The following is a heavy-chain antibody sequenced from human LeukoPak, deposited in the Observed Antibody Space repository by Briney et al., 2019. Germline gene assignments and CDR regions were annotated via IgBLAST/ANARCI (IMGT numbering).Heavy chain of an antibody. V-gene: IGHV4-59*01. J-gene: IGHJ5*02. D-gene: IGHD6-13*01. CDR2: IYYSGST. CDR3: ARMFRSSWYINWFDP. Sequence: SETLSLTCSVSGGSISSYYWSWIRQPPGKGLEWIGYIYYSGSTNYNPSLKSRVTISVDTSKNQFSLKLSSVTAADTAVYYCARMFRSSWYINWFDPWGQGTLVTVSS. CDR1: GGSISSYY.